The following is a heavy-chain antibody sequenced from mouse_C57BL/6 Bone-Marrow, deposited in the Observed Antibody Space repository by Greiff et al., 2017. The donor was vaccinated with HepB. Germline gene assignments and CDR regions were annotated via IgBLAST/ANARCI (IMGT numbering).Heavy chain of an antibody. D-gene: IGHD3-1*01. J-gene: IGHJ4*01. CDR1: GFTFSDYY. CDR2: INYDGSST. Sequence: EVMLVESEGGLVQPGSSMKLSCTASGFTFSDYYMAWVRQVPEKGLEWVANINYDGSSTYYLDSLKSRFIISRDNAKNILYLQMSSLKSEDTATYYCARDGGATDAMDYWGQGTSVTVSS. CDR3: ARDGGATDAMDY. V-gene: IGHV5-16*01.